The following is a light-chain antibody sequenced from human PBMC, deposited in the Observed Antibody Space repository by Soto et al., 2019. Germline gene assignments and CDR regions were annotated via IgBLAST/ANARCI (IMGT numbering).Light chain of an antibody. CDR3: RQSYSTLIT. CDR1: QSISSY. V-gene: IGKV1-39*01. J-gene: IGKJ5*01. Sequence: DIQMTQSPSSLSASVGDRVTITCRASQSISSYLNWYQQKPGKAPKLLIYAASSLQSVVPSRFSGRGSGTGFTLTISRLQPEYFATYYCRQSYSTLITFGQGTRLEIK. CDR2: AAS.